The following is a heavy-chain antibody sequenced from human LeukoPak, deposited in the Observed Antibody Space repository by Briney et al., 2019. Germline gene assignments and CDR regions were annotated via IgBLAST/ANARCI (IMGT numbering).Heavy chain of an antibody. V-gene: IGHV3-23*01. D-gene: IGHD1-1*01. Sequence: LSGGSLRLSCSASGFNFNTYTLTWVRQTPGKRPEWLSAITGGHGATYYADSVRGRFTITRDNSRNTFYLDMCGLRAEDTAVYYCARDRSTDAISEYWGQGTLVAVSS. CDR2: ITGGHGAT. CDR3: ARDRSTDAISEY. CDR1: GFNFNTYT. J-gene: IGHJ4*02.